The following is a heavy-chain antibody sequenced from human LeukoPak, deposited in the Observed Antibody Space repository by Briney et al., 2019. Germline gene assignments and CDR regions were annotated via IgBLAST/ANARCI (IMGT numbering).Heavy chain of an antibody. CDR2: IYYSGST. CDR1: GGSISSGGYY. CDR3: AKTPYDFWSGYPDY. Sequence: SETLSLTCTVSGGSISSGGYYWSWLRQHPGKGLEWIGYIYYSGSTYYNPSLKSRVTISVDTSKNQFSLKLSSVTAADTAIYYCAKTPYDFWSGYPDYWGQGTLVTVSS. J-gene: IGHJ4*02. D-gene: IGHD3-3*01. V-gene: IGHV4-31*03.